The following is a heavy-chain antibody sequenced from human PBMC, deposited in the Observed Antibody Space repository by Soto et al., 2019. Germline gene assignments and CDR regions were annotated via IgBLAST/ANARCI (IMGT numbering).Heavy chain of an antibody. CDR2: VYFTGTT. CDR3: ARYCNNCDCRHFYYFDY. D-gene: IGHD2-8*01. V-gene: IGHV4-61*01. Sequence: SETLSLTCTVSGGSVSNGMYYWSWIRQPPGKGLEWIGNVYFTGTTIYNPSLKSRVTMSVDTYKDQFFLKLTSVTAADTAVYYCARYCNNCDCRHFYYFDYWGLGTLVTVSS. CDR1: GGSVSNGMYY. J-gene: IGHJ4*02.